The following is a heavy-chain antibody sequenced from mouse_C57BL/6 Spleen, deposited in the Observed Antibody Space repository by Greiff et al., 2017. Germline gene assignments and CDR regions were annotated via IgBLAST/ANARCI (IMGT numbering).Heavy chain of an antibody. V-gene: IGHV1-15*01. Sequence: SGAELVRPGASVTLSCKASGYTFTDYEMHWVKQTPVHGLEWIGAIDPETGGTAYNQKFKGKAILTADKSSSTAYMELRSLTSEDSAVYYCTRTYYFDYWGQGTTRTVSS. CDR3: TRTYYFDY. J-gene: IGHJ2*01. CDR1: GYTFTDYE. CDR2: IDPETGGT.